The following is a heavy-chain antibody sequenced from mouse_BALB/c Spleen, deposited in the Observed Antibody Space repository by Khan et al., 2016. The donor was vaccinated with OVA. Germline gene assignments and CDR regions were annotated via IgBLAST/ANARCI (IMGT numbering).Heavy chain of an antibody. CDR1: GYTFTDYV. D-gene: IGHD1-1*01. CDR3: ARSYDGAWFAY. Sequence: VQLQESGPELVKPGAAVKMSCKASGYTFTDYVISWVKQRTGQGPEWIGEIYPGSGSTYYNEKFKGKATLTADKSSNTAYMQLSRLTSEDSAVYFCARSYDGAWFAYWGQGTLVTVSA. V-gene: IGHV1-77*01. J-gene: IGHJ3*01. CDR2: IYPGSGST.